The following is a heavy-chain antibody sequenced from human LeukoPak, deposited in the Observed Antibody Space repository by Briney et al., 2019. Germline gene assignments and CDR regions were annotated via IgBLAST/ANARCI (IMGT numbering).Heavy chain of an antibody. CDR2: ISGSGGST. CDR3: VKDPVRGVIKYYFDY. V-gene: IGHV3-23*01. D-gene: IGHD3-10*01. J-gene: IGHJ4*02. Sequence: GGSLRLSCAASGFTFSSYGMSWVRQAPGKGLEWVSAISGSGGSTYYADSVKGRCTISRDNSKNTLYLQMNSLRAEDTAVYYCVKDPVRGVIKYYFDYWGQGTLVTVSS. CDR1: GFTFSSYG.